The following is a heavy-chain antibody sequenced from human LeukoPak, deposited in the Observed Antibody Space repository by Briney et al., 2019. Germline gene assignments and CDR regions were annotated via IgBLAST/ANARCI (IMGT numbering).Heavy chain of an antibody. J-gene: IGHJ4*02. V-gene: IGHV3-7*01. CDR3: ARRLLEGLSSSWGPNDY. CDR2: IQQDGIKK. CDR1: GFTFSTYW. Sequence: GGSLRLSCAASGFTFSTYWMSWVRQAPGKGLEWVANIQQDGIKKYYVDSVEGRFTISRENAKNSLFLQMSSLRADDTAVYYCARRLLEGLSSSWGPNDYWGQGTLVTVSS. D-gene: IGHD6-13*01.